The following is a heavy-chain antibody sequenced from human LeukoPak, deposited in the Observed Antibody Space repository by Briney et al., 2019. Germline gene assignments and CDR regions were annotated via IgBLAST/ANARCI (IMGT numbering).Heavy chain of an antibody. Sequence: PGGSLRLSCAASGFTFSDAWMNWVRQAPGKGLEWVGRIKSKTDGGTIGFAAPVEGRFTISRDDSTNTVYLQMNSLGTGDTAVYYCSTEGRVAGTQHPFDYWGRGTLVTVSS. V-gene: IGHV3-15*07. CDR3: STEGRVAGTQHPFDY. J-gene: IGHJ4*02. CDR2: IKSKTDGGTI. D-gene: IGHD6-19*01. CDR1: GFTFSDAW.